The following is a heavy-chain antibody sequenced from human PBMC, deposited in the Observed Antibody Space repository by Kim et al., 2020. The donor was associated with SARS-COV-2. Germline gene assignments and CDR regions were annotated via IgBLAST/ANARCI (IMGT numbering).Heavy chain of an antibody. V-gene: IGHV3-13*01. D-gene: IGHD2-8*01. J-gene: IGHJ3*02. CDR3: AREGVPDAFDI. CDR2: IGTAGDT. CDR1: GFTFSSYD. Sequence: GGSLRLSCAASGFTFSSYDMHWVRQATGKGLEWVSAIGTAGDTYYPGSVKGRFTISRENAKNSLYLQMNSLRAGDTAVYYCAREGVPDAFDIWGQGTMVTVSS.